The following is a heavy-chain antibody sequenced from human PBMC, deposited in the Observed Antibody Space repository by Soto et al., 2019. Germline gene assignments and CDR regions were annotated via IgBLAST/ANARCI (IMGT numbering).Heavy chain of an antibody. CDR1: GFTFNSFA. CDR3: AKDFGHYDVVSGYPTFGN. D-gene: IGHD3-3*01. Sequence: EVQLLESGGGLVQPGGSLRLSCAASGFTFNSFAMSWVRQAPGGGLEGVSAVSRSGDNTYYADSVKGRFTISRDNSKNTLYLQVNSLRVEDTAIYYCAKDFGHYDVVSGYPTFGNWGQGTLVTVSS. V-gene: IGHV3-23*01. CDR2: VSRSGDNT. J-gene: IGHJ4*02.